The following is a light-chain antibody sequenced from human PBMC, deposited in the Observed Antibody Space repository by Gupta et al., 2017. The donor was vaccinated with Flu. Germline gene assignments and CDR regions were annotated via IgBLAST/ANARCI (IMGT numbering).Light chain of an antibody. J-gene: IGKJ1*01. V-gene: IGKV1-5*03. Sequence: DIQMTQSPSILSASVGDRVTITCRASQTISTWLAWYQQKPGKAPKLLMYKASTIENGVPSRFSGSGSGAEFILTISRLQPDDFATYYCQHNNTYPWTFGQGTKVEIK. CDR1: QTISTW. CDR2: KAS. CDR3: QHNNTYPWT.